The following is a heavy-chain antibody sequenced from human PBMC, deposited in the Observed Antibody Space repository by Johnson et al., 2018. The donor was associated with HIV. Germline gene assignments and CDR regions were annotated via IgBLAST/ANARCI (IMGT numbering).Heavy chain of an antibody. CDR2: ISHVGSNK. V-gene: IGHV3-30*18. Sequence: QVLLVESGGGVVQPGRSLRLSCAASGFTFSSMHWDRQAPGKGLEWVAVISHVGSNKYYADSVKGRFTISRDNSKNTLYLQMNSLRAEDTAIYYCAKDRSVAGLYDAFDTWGQGTRVTVSS. CDR3: AKDRSVAGLYDAFDT. J-gene: IGHJ3*02. CDR1: GFTFSS. D-gene: IGHD6-19*01.